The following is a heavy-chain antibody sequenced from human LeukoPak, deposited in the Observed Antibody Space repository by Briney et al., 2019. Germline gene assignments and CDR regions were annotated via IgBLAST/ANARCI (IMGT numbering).Heavy chain of an antibody. CDR3: AGTWIQLWFKGPGEYYFDY. D-gene: IGHD5-18*01. V-gene: IGHV1-69*13. CDR1: GGTFSSYA. J-gene: IGHJ4*02. CDR2: IIPTFGTA. Sequence: ASVKVSCKASGGTFSSYAISWVRQAPGQGLEWMGGIIPTFGTANYAQKFQGRVTITADESTSTAYMELSSLRSEDTAVYYCAGTWIQLWFKGPGEYYFDYWGQGTLVTVSS.